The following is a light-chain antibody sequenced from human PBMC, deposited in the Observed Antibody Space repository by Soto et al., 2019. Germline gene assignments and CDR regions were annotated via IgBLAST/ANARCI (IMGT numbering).Light chain of an antibody. CDR3: CSYTDSSTL. CDR1: SSDVGSYNY. CDR2: GVS. V-gene: IGLV2-14*01. Sequence: QSAMTQPASVSGSPGQSITISCNGTSSDVGSYNYVSWYQQHPGKAPKLMIYGVSDRPSGISSRFSGSKSGNTASLTISGLQTEDEADYYCCSYTDSSTLFGTGTKLTVL. J-gene: IGLJ1*01.